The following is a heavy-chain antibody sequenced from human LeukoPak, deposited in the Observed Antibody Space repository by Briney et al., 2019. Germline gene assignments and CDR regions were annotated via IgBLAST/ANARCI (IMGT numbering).Heavy chain of an antibody. CDR2: IHHTGKT. CDR1: WSSIRTYTH. Sequence: KTSETLSLTCTVSWSSIRTYTHWGWIRQPPGKGLEWIGSIHHTGKTYYNPSLESRVTISVDTSKTQFSLKLSSVSAADTAFYFCQNSGSNYEAVSWGQGALVTVSS. D-gene: IGHD3-22*01. J-gene: IGHJ5*02. CDR3: QNSGSNYEAVS. V-gene: IGHV4-38-2*02.